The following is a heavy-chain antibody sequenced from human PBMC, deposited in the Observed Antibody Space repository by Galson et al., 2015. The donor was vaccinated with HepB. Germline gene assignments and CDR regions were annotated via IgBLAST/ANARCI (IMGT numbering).Heavy chain of an antibody. CDR1: GFTFSSYA. J-gene: IGHJ4*02. V-gene: IGHV3-23*01. D-gene: IGHD3-16*01. Sequence: SLRLSCAASGFTFSSYAMSWVRQAPGKGLEWVSTISSAGGSTYYADSVKGRFTISRDNSKSTLYLQMNSLRAEDPAVYYCARHGRGGGEGAFDYWGQGTLVTVSS. CDR2: ISSAGGST. CDR3: ARHGRGGGEGAFDY.